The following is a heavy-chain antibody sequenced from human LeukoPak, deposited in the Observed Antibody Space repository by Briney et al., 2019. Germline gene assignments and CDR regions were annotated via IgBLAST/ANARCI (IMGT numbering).Heavy chain of an antibody. D-gene: IGHD6-13*01. V-gene: IGHV3-72*01. CDR2: TRNKANSYTT. CDR1: GFTFSDHY. CDR3: ARDRGYSNSWPIDAFEI. J-gene: IGHJ3*02. Sequence: GGSLRLSCAASGFTFSDHYMDWVRQAPGKGLEWVGRTRNKANSYTTEYAASVKGRFTISRDDSKNSLYLQMNSLKTEDTAVYYCARDRGYSNSWPIDAFEIWGQGTMVTVSS.